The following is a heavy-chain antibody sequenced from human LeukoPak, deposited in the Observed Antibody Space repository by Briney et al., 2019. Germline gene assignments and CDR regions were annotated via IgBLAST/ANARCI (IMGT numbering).Heavy chain of an antibody. V-gene: IGHV3-9*01. CDR2: ISWNRGSI. CDR1: GFTFDDYA. CDR3: AKDIYPNLKQTENWFDP. Sequence: PGGSLRLSCAASGFTFDDYAMHWVRQARGKGLEWGSGISWNRGSIGYADSVKGRFTISRDNAKNSLYLQMNSLRAEDTALYYCAKDIYPNLKQTENWFDPWGQGTLVTVSS. D-gene: IGHD2-2*02. J-gene: IGHJ5*02.